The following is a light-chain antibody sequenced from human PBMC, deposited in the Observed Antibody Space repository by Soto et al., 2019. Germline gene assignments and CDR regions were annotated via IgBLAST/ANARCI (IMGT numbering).Light chain of an antibody. CDR3: QQRSNWRLT. CDR2: DAS. J-gene: IGKJ4*01. CDR1: QSVSSY. V-gene: IGKV3-11*01. Sequence: ALATCPVPLSLSPAERATLSCRASQSVSSYLAWYQQKPGQAPRLLIYDASNRATGIPARFSGSGSGTDFTLTISSLEPEDFAVYYCQQRSNWRLTFGGGTKVDIK.